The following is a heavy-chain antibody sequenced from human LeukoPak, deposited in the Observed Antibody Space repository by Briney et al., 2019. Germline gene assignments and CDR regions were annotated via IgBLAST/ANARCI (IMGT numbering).Heavy chain of an antibody. CDR1: GLTVSSNF. CDR2: IHMDHRT. CDR3: ASHYG. J-gene: IGHJ4*02. V-gene: IGHV3-53*01. Sequence: GGSLRLSCAASGLTVSSNFMHWVRQAPGKGLEWVAGIHMDHRTFYADSVKGRFTVSRDNSANTIYLQMNSLRAEDTAIFYCASHYGGGQGTPVTVSS. D-gene: IGHD3-16*01.